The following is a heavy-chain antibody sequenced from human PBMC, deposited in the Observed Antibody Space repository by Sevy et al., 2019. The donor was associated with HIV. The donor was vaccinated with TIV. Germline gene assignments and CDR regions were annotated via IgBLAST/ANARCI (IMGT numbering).Heavy chain of an antibody. CDR3: ARGRIVEGG. Sequence: ASVKVSCKASGYTFTGYYIHWVRQAPGQGLEWMGCINPNSGGTKYAQRFQGRVTMTRDTSITTVYMELSRLRSDDTAVYYCARGRIVEGGWGQGTLVTVSS. CDR2: INPNSGGT. J-gene: IGHJ4*02. V-gene: IGHV1-2*02. CDR1: GYTFTGYY. D-gene: IGHD1-26*01.